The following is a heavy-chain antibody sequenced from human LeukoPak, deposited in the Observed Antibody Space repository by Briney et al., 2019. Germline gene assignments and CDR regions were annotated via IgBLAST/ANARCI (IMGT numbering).Heavy chain of an antibody. CDR3: ARITDFWNSPDY. J-gene: IGHJ4*02. CDR1: GGSISSGGYY. Sequence: SQTLSLTCTVSGGSISSGGYYWSWIRQPPGKGLEWIGYIYHSGSTYYNPSLKSRVTISVDRSKNQFSLKLSSVTAADTAVYYCARITDFWNSPDYWGQGTLVTVSS. CDR2: IYHSGST. D-gene: IGHD3-3*01. V-gene: IGHV4-30-2*01.